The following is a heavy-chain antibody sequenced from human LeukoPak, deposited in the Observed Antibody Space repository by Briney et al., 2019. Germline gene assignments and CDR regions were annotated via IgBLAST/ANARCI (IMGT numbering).Heavy chain of an antibody. V-gene: IGHV1-69*06. D-gene: IGHD2-8*02. CDR2: IVPSFDTT. Sequence: GASVKVSCKASGGTFSRLAISWVRQAPGLGLEWMGRIVPSFDTTNYAQNFQGRVTIAADKSTSTVYMELSSLKSEDTAIYFCASPTSYLPGTGLHFDFWGQGTLVTVSS. J-gene: IGHJ4*02. CDR1: GGTFSRLA. CDR3: ASPTSYLPGTGLHFDF.